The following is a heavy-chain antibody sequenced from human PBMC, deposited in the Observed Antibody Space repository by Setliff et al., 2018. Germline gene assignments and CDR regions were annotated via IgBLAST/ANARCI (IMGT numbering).Heavy chain of an antibody. J-gene: IGHJ4*02. CDR3: ARDGDYGDYERYYFDY. CDR1: GFSFSGYY. V-gene: IGHV3-11*04. Sequence: GGSLRLSCGASGFSFSGYYMSWVRQAPGKGLEWISKISGNGITIYYADSVKGRSTISRDNSKNSVYLQLNGLRAEDTAVYYCARDGDYGDYERYYFDYWGQGTLVTVSS. CDR2: ISGNGITI. D-gene: IGHD4-17*01.